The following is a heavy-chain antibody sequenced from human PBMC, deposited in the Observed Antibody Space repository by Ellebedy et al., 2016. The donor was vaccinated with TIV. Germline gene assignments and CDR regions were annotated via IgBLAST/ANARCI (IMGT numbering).Heavy chain of an antibody. CDR3: AKDGTSCYDY. CDR1: GFTFDDYA. CDR2: ISGSGGST. V-gene: IGHV3-23*01. D-gene: IGHD2-2*01. J-gene: IGHJ4*02. Sequence: GESLKISCAASGFTFDDYAMHWVRQAPGKGLEWVSAISGSGGSTYYADSVKGRFTISRDNSKNTLYLQMNSLRAEDTAVYYCAKDGTSCYDYWGQGTLVTVSS.